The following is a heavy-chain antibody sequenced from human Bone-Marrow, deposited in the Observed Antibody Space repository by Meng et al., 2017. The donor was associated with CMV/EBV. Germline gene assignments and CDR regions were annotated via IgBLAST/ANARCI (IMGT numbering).Heavy chain of an antibody. CDR1: GFTFSSYS. D-gene: IGHD3-22*01. Sequence: GESLKISCAASGFTFSSYSMNWVRQAPGKGLEWVSAISGSGGSTYYADSVKGRFTISRDNSKNTLYLQMNSLRAEDTAVYYCAKAGWLAPREYGMDVWGQGTTVTVSS. CDR2: ISGSGGST. V-gene: IGHV3-23*01. J-gene: IGHJ6*02. CDR3: AKAGWLAPREYGMDV.